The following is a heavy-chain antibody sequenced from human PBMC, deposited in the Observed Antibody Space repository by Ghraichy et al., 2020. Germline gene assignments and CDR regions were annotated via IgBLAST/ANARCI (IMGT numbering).Heavy chain of an antibody. CDR3: ATLIPIAPAAIVDH. Sequence: SETLSLTCTVSGGTIRGSSYYWGWLRQAPGKGLEWIGSITYSGNSYYKPSLKSRVTISVDTSKNQFSLKLSSVTAADRAVYYCATLIPIAPAAIVDHWGLGTLVTVSS. CDR2: ITYSGNS. D-gene: IGHD6-13*01. V-gene: IGHV4-39*01. CDR1: GGTIRGSSYY. J-gene: IGHJ4*02.